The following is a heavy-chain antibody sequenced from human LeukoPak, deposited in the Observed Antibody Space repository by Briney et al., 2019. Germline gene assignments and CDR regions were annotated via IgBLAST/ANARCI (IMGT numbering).Heavy chain of an antibody. Sequence: SETLSLTCAVYGGSFSGYYWTWIRQPPGKGLEWIGEINHSGSTNYNPSLKSRVTISVDTSKNQFSLKLSSVTAADTAVYYCARVRTGEAFDIWGQGTMVTVSS. CDR1: GGSFSGYY. CDR3: ARVRTGEAFDI. D-gene: IGHD3/OR15-3a*01. V-gene: IGHV4-34*01. CDR2: INHSGST. J-gene: IGHJ3*02.